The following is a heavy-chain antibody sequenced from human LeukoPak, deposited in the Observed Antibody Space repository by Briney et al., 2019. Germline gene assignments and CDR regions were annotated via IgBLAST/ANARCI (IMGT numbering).Heavy chain of an antibody. CDR1: GGSFSGYY. V-gene: IGHV4-34*01. Sequence: PSETLSLTCAVYGGSFSGYYWSWIRQPPGKGLEWIGEINHSGSTNYNPSLKSRVTISVDTSKNQFSLKLSSVTAADTAVYYCARGVTNRDIAVDDSLDYWGQGTMVTVSS. J-gene: IGHJ4*02. D-gene: IGHD6-19*01. CDR3: ARGVTNRDIAVDDSLDY. CDR2: INHSGST.